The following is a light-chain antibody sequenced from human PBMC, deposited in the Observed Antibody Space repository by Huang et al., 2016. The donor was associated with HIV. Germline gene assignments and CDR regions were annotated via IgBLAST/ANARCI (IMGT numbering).Light chain of an antibody. CDR2: EAS. J-gene: IGKJ1*01. CDR3: QQRSEWPPWT. CDR1: QSVRTY. V-gene: IGKV3-11*01. Sequence: EIVLPQSPATLSLSPGERATLSCRASQSVRTYLAWYQQKPGQAPRLLIYEASNRAKGNLDRFSGRGSGTEVNRTISSREPEEFAGDYCQQRSEWPPWTCGQGTKVEIK.